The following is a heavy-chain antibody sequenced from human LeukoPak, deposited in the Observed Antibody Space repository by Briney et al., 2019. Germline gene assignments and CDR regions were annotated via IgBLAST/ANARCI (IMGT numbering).Heavy chain of an antibody. D-gene: IGHD2-2*01. CDR2: INWNGGST. Sequence: PGGSRRLSCAASGSTFDDYGMSWVRQAPGKGLEWVSGINWNGGSTGYADSVKGRFTISRNNAKNSLYLQMNSLRAEDTALYYCARGYCTSTSCYGVAAFDIWGQGTMVTVSS. CDR1: GSTFDDYG. CDR3: ARGYCTSTSCYGVAAFDI. J-gene: IGHJ3*02. V-gene: IGHV3-20*04.